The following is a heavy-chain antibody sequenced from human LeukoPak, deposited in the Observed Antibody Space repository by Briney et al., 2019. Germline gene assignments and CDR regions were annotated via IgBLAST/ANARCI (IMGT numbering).Heavy chain of an antibody. CDR2: ISGSGGST. Sequence: GGSLRLSCAASGFTFSTYAMSWVRQAPGKGLEWVSAISGSGGSTFYADSVKGRFTISRDNARNSLYLQMNSLRAEDTAMYYCARDAGNSGYGCDLWGQGTLVTVSS. D-gene: IGHD5-12*01. CDR1: GFTFSTYA. J-gene: IGHJ5*02. CDR3: ARDAGNSGYGCDL. V-gene: IGHV3-23*01.